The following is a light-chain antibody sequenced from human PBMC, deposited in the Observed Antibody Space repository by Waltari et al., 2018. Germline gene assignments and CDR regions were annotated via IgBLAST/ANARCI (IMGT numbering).Light chain of an antibody. CDR3: SSYTASPPHVV. J-gene: IGLJ2*01. V-gene: IGLV2-14*03. CDR1: SSDVGGFNF. Sequence: QSALTQPASVSGSPGQSLSISCTGISSDVGGFNFVSWYQKHPGKAPKLMIYDVFNRPSGVSTRFSGSKSDNAASLAISGLQAEDEAVYYCSSYTASPPHVVFGGGTKVTVL. CDR2: DVF.